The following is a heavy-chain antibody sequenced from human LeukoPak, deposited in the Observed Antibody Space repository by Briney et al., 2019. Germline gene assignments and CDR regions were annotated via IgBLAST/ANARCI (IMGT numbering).Heavy chain of an antibody. D-gene: IGHD3-10*01. V-gene: IGHV3-74*01. CDR3: ARDVGGAGSF. CDR2: IDNYGRTT. CDR1: GYSFSSYW. Sequence: PGGSQRLSCAASGYSFSSYWMHWVRQVPGKGLVWVSRIDNYGRTTDYADSVKGRFTISRDNVQNTLYLQMNSLNAEDTAVYYCARDVGGAGSFWGQGTLVTVSS. J-gene: IGHJ1*01.